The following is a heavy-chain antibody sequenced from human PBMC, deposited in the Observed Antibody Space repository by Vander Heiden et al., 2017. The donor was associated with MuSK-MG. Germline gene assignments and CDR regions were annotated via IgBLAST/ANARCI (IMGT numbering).Heavy chain of an antibody. D-gene: IGHD3-10*02. CDR3: ARPVRGVSRPNPLDY. J-gene: IGHJ4*02. CDR2: INPNSGGT. V-gene: IGHV1-2*02. Sequence: QVQLVQSGAEVKKPGASVKVCCKASGYTFTGYDMHWVRQAPGQGLEWMGWINPNSGGTNYAQKFQGRVTMTRDTSISTAYMELSRLRSDDTAVYYCARPVRGVSRPNPLDYWGQGTLVTVSS. CDR1: GYTFTGYD.